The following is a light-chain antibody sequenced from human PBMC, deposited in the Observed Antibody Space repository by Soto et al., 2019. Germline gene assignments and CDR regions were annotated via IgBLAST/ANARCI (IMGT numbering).Light chain of an antibody. V-gene: IGLV2-14*03. Sequence: QSALTQPASVSGSPGQSITISCTGTSSDVGGYNCVCWYQQHPGKAPKLIIYDVSSRPSGVSNRFSGSKSGNTASLTISGLQAEDEADYYCSSYTSSTSLLFGGGTKVTVL. CDR1: SSDVGGYNC. CDR2: DVS. CDR3: SSYTSSTSLL. J-gene: IGLJ2*01.